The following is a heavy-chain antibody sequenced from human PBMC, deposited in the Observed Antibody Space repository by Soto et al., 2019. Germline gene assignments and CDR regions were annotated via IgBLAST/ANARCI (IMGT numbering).Heavy chain of an antibody. V-gene: IGHV3-72*01. CDR2: VRHKILSYTT. Sequence: EVQLVESGGGLVQPEGSLRLSCAASGFIFSDHYMDWFRQAPGKGLEWVGCVRHKILSYTTEYVASVKDRFIISRDDSRNSLYLQMNTLKTEDTAMYYCTRAGILTTPYYSDYWGQGTLVTVSS. J-gene: IGHJ4*02. CDR3: TRAGILTTPYYSDY. D-gene: IGHD2-21*01. CDR1: GFIFSDHY.